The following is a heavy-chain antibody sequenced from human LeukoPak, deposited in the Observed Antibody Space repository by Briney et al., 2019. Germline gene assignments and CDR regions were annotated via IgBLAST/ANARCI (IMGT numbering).Heavy chain of an antibody. J-gene: IGHJ4*02. V-gene: IGHV3-23*01. CDR1: GFTFSSYA. D-gene: IGHD3-10*01. CDR2: ISGSGGST. CDR3: ARTTPARFGELFTVEDFDY. Sequence: PGGSLRLSCAASGFTFSSYAMSWVRQAPGKGLEWVSAISGSGGSTYYADSVKGRFTISRDNSKNTLYLQMNSLRAEDTAAYYCARTTPARFGELFTVEDFDYWGQGTLVTVSS.